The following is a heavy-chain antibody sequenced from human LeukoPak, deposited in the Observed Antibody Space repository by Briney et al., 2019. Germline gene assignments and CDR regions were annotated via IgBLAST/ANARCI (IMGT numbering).Heavy chain of an antibody. D-gene: IGHD3-3*01. CDR3: ARGDYDFWSGYAGWFDP. CDR2: ISAYNGNT. Sequence: ASVKVSCKASGYTFTSYGISWVRQAPGQGLEWMGWISAYNGNTNYAQKLQGRVTMTTDTSTSTAYMELRRLRSDDTGVYYCARGDYDFWSGYAGWFDPWGQGTLVTVSS. J-gene: IGHJ5*02. V-gene: IGHV1-18*01. CDR1: GYTFTSYG.